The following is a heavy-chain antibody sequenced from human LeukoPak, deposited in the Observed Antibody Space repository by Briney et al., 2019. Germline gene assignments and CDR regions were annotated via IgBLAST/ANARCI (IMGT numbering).Heavy chain of an antibody. Sequence: PGRSLRLSCAASGFTFSHYLMHWVRQAPGKGPEWVALISTDGSSTYYADSVKGRFTISRDNSKNTLYLQMNSLRADDTAVYYCAKDLSKNGDYWGQGTLVTVSS. CDR1: GFTFSHYL. J-gene: IGHJ4*02. CDR2: ISTDGSST. CDR3: AKDLSKNGDY. V-gene: IGHV3-30*18. D-gene: IGHD4-11*01.